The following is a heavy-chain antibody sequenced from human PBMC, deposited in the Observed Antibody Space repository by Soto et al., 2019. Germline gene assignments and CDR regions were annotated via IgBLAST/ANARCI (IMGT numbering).Heavy chain of an antibody. CDR2: INAGNGNT. J-gene: IGHJ3*02. V-gene: IGHV1-3*01. CDR1: GYTFTSYA. D-gene: IGHD3-9*01. CDR3: ARDYDILTGYYRTNAVDI. Sequence: ASVKVSCKASGYTFTSYAMHWVRQAPGQRLEWMGWINAGNGNTKYSQKFQGRVTITRDTSASTAYMELSSLRSEDTAVYYCARDYDILTGYYRTNAVDIWGQGTMVTVSS.